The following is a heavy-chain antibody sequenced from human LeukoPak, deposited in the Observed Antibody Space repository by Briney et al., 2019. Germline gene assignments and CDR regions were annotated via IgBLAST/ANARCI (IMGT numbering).Heavy chain of an antibody. CDR1: GDSISNSRYY. D-gene: IGHD6-13*01. CDR2: IYCGGST. J-gene: IGHJ5*02. V-gene: IGHV4-39*01. Sequence: SETLSLTCTDSGDSISNSRYYWGWIRQPPGKGLDWIASIYCGGSTFYNPSLKSRVTISVDTSKNQFSLTLSSVTAADTAVYYCARQVLGSSSWYWFDPWGQGTLVTVSS. CDR3: ARQVLGSSSWYWFDP.